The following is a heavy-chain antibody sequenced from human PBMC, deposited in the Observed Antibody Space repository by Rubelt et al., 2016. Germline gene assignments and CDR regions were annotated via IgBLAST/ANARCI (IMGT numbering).Heavy chain of an antibody. CDR2: IYYSGST. J-gene: IGHJ4*02. Sequence: QLQLQESGPGLVKPSETLSLTCTVSGGSISSSSYYWSWIRQPPGKGLEWIGYIYYSGSTNYNPSLKCRVTISVYTSKNQFSLKLSSLTAADTAVYYCARGFTYYYDSSGYPFDYWGQGTLVTVSS. CDR1: GGSISSSSYY. D-gene: IGHD3-22*01. V-gene: IGHV4-61*01. CDR3: ARGFTYYYDSSGYPFDY.